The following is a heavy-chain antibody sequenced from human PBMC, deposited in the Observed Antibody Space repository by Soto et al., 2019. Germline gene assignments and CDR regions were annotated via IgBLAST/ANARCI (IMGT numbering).Heavy chain of an antibody. Sequence: QVQLVQSGAEVKKPGASVKVSCKASGYTFTSYYMHWVRQAPGQGLEWMGIINPSGGSTSYAQKFQGRVTMTRDTSTSTVYMELSSLRSEDTAVYYCARVLGSGGAYYYYGMDVWGQGTTVTVSS. D-gene: IGHD3-10*01. J-gene: IGHJ6*02. CDR3: ARVLGSGGAYYYYGMDV. V-gene: IGHV1-46*01. CDR1: GYTFTSYY. CDR2: INPSGGST.